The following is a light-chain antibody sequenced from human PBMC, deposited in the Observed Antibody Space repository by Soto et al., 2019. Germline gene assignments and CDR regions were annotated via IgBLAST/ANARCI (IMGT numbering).Light chain of an antibody. V-gene: IGKV2-28*01. J-gene: IGKJ1*01. CDR1: QSLLHSNGYNY. Sequence: DVVMTQSPLSLPVTPGEPASISCRTSQSLLHSNGYNYLDWYLKKPGQSPQLLIYLGSNRASGVPGIIGGSGSGTDFTLKISGVEAEVVGVYYCMQPLQSWTFGQGTKVEIK. CDR2: LGS. CDR3: MQPLQSWT.